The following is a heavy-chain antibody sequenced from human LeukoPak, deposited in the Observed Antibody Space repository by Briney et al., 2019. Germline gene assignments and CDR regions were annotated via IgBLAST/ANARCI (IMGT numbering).Heavy chain of an antibody. J-gene: IGHJ4*02. CDR2: ITPNSGGT. V-gene: IGHV1-2*02. D-gene: IGHD2-15*01. CDR3: ARDPWYCSGGSCYSLKNRYYFDY. Sequence: GASVKVSCTASGYTFTVYYMHWVRQAPGQGLEWMGWITPNSGGTNYAQKFQGRVTMTRDTSISTAYMELSRLRSDDTAVYYCARDPWYCSGGSCYSLKNRYYFDYWGQGTLVTVSS. CDR1: GYTFTVYY.